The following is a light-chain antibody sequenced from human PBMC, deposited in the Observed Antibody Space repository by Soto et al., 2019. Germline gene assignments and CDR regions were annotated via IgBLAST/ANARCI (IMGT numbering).Light chain of an antibody. V-gene: IGKV3-11*01. CDR3: QQRSNWPLT. CDR1: RSVSTS. J-gene: IGKJ4*01. Sequence: EIVLTQSPATLSLSPGERATLSCRASRSVSTSLVWYQQKPGQAPRLLIYAASNRATSIPARFSGSGSGTDFTLTISSLEPEDFAVYYCQQRSNWPLTFGGGTKVEIK. CDR2: AAS.